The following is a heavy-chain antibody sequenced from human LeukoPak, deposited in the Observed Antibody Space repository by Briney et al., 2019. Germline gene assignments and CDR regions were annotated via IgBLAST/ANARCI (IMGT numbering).Heavy chain of an antibody. D-gene: IGHD1-1*01. V-gene: IGHV1-2*02. CDR3: ARDQIANDRYDY. Sequence: GASVKVSCKASGYTFTGYYMHWVRQAPGQGLEWMGWINPNSGGTNYAQKFQGRVTMTRDTSISTAYMELGRLRSDDTAVYYCARDQIANDRYDYWGQGTLVIVSP. J-gene: IGHJ4*02. CDR1: GYTFTGYY. CDR2: INPNSGGT.